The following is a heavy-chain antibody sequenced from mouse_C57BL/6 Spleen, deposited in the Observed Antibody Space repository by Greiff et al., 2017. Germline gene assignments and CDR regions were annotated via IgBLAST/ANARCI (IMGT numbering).Heavy chain of an antibody. CDR1: GFTFSDYG. CDR2: ISSGSSTI. J-gene: IGHJ4*01. CDR3: ARELYQRRSSMDY. D-gene: IGHD2-12*01. V-gene: IGHV5-17*01. Sequence: EVKLVESGGGLVKPGGSLKLSCAASGFTFSDYGMHWVRQAPEKGLEWVAYISSGSSTIYYADTVKGRFTISRDNAKNTLFLQRTLLRSEETAIYYCARELYQRRSSMDYWGQGTSVTVSS.